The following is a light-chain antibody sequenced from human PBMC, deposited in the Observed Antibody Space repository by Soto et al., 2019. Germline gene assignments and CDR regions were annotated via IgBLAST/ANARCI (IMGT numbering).Light chain of an antibody. CDR3: QQLNSFPMP. Sequence: IQLTQSPSSLSASVGDRVTITCRASQGISSFLPWYQQKPGKAPKLLIYGASTLQRGVPSRYRGSGSGTDFTLAIGSLQPEDFATCYCQQLNSFPMPFGPGTKVDIK. CDR1: QGISSF. CDR2: GAS. V-gene: IGKV1-9*01. J-gene: IGKJ3*01.